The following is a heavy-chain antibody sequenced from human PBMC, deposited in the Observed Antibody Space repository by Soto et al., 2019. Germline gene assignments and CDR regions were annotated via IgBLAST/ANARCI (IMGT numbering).Heavy chain of an antibody. CDR1: GFNFNSFA. Sequence: GGSLRLSCAASGFNFNSFAMSWVRQAPGQGLEWVSSISGSGGTTYYADSVKGRFTLSRDNSNNTVFLQMNSLGADDSARYYCAKGKKMVSHYYGFDVWGQGTTVTVSS. V-gene: IGHV3-23*01. D-gene: IGHD3-10*01. CDR2: ISGSGGTT. J-gene: IGHJ6*02. CDR3: AKGKKMVSHYYGFDV.